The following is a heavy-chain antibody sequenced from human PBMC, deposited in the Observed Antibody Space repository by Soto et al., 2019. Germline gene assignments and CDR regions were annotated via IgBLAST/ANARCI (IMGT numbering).Heavy chain of an antibody. D-gene: IGHD2-2*01. J-gene: IGHJ6*02. CDR2: IIPIFGTA. Sequence: QVQLVQSGAEVKKPGSSVKVSCKASGGTFSSYAISWVRQAPGQGLEWMGGIIPIFGTANYAQKFQGRVTITEDESTSTAYMELSSLRSEDTAVYYCARDTLRYCSSTSCHPYYYYYGMDVWGQGTTVTVSS. CDR1: GGTFSSYA. CDR3: ARDTLRYCSSTSCHPYYYYYGMDV. V-gene: IGHV1-69*01.